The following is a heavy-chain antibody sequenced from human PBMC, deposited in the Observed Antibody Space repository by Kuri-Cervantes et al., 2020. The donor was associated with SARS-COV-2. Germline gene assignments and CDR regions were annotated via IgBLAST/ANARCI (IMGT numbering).Heavy chain of an antibody. V-gene: IGHV3-23*01. Sequence: GGSLRLSCAASGFTFSSYAMSWVRQAPGKGLEWVSAISGSGGSTYYADSVKGRFTISRDNSENTLYLQMNSLRAEDTAVYYCARAQRGLMVALDYWGQGTLVTVSS. J-gene: IGHJ4*02. CDR1: GFTFSSYA. CDR2: ISGSGGST. D-gene: IGHD5-12*01. CDR3: ARAQRGLMVALDY.